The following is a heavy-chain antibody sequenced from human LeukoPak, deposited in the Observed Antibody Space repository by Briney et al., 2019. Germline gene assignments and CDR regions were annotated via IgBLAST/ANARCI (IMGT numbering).Heavy chain of an antibody. D-gene: IGHD6-19*01. Sequence: GGSLRLSCAASGFTFRTYSMNWVRQAPGKGLEWVSYISSSPTTLYYADSVKGRFTVSRDNARNSLFLQMNSLRDEDTAVYYCARGFSSGRGAFDYWGQGTLVTVSS. CDR3: ARGFSSGRGAFDY. V-gene: IGHV3-48*02. CDR1: GFTFRTYS. J-gene: IGHJ4*02. CDR2: ISSSPTTL.